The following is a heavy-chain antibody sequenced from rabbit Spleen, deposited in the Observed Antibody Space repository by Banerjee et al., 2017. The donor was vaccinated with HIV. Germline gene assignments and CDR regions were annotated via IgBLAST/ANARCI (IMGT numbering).Heavy chain of an antibody. D-gene: IGHD1-1*01. Sequence: QSLEESGGGLVKPGGTLTLTCTVSGFSFSSNWICWVRQAPGKGLEWIACIYPGFGIRNYANSVKGRFTISSDNAQNTVFLQMTSLTASDTATYFCARDTDGSGSMYYFGWWGQGTLVTVS. CDR3: ARDTDGSGSMYYFGW. CDR2: IYPGFGIR. J-gene: IGHJ3*01. CDR1: GFSFSSNW. V-gene: IGHV1S43*01.